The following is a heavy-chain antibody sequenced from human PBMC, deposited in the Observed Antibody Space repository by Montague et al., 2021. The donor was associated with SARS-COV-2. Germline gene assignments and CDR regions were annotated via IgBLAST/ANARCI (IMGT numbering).Heavy chain of an antibody. CDR3: TTAIAVAGTGRYYYYYGMDV. V-gene: IGHV3-15*01. CDR2: IKSKTDSGTT. CDR1: GFTFSNAW. Sequence: SLRLSCAASGFTFSNAWMSWVRQAPGKGLEWVSRIKSKTDSGTTDYAAPVKGRFTISRDDSKNTLYLQMNSLKTEDTAVYYCTTAIAVAGTGRYYYYYGMDVWGQGTTVTVS. D-gene: IGHD6-19*01. J-gene: IGHJ6*02.